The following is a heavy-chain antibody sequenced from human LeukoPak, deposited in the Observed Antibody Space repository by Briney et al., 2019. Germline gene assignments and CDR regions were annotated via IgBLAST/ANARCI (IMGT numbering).Heavy chain of an antibody. CDR1: GYTITGYY. Sequence: ASVKVSCKASGYTITGYYMHWVRQAPGQGLEWMGWINPNSGGTNYAQKFQGRVTMTSDTSISTAYMELSRLRSDDTAGYYCARREDYYDSSGYYYISEYFHHWGQGTLVTVSS. CDR2: INPNSGGT. V-gene: IGHV1-2*02. CDR3: ARREDYYDSSGYYYISEYFHH. J-gene: IGHJ1*01. D-gene: IGHD3-22*01.